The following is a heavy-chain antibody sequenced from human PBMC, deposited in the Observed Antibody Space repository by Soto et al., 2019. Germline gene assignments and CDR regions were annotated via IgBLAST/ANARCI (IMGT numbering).Heavy chain of an antibody. V-gene: IGHV3-33*01. CDR3: AREINDFWSGYLY. CDR2: LWYDGSNL. J-gene: IGHJ4*02. D-gene: IGHD3-3*01. Sequence: QVQLVESGGGVVQPGTSLRLSCAASGFSFSSYAMHWVRQAPGTGLEWVAALWYDGSNLNYAQSVKGRFTISRDNSKSTVYLQMNSLKVEDTAVYYCAREINDFWSGYLYWGQGTVVTVSS. CDR1: GFSFSSYA.